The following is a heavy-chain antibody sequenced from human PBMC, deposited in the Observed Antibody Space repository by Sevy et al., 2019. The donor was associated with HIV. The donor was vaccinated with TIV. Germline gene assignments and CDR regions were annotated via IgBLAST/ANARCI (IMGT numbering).Heavy chain of an antibody. D-gene: IGHD2-2*03. Sequence: GASVKVSCKASGYTFTNYDINWVRQATGQGLEWMGWMNPNSGNTGYAQTFQGRVTMTRNTSISTAYMELSSLRSEDTAGYYCARGTVLLGIVVVPAARGWFDPWGQGTLVTVSS. CDR2: MNPNSGNT. CDR3: ARGTVLLGIVVVPAARGWFDP. J-gene: IGHJ5*02. CDR1: GYTFTNYD. V-gene: IGHV1-8*01.